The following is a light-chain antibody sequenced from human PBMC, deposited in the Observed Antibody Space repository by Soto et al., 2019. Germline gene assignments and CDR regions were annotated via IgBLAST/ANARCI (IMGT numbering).Light chain of an antibody. V-gene: IGLV2-23*01. CDR3: CSFADRSTHVL. J-gene: IGLJ2*01. Sequence: QSALTQPASVSGSTGQSITISCTGTSSDVGNYNLVSWYQQHPGKAPTLMIYEGNKRPSGVSNRFSASKSGNTASLTISVLQAEDEAEYYFCSFADRSTHVLIGGGTKLTV. CDR1: SSDVGNYNL. CDR2: EGN.